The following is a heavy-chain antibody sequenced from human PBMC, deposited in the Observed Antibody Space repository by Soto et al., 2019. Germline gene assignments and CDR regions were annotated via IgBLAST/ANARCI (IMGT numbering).Heavy chain of an antibody. D-gene: IGHD6-13*01. Sequence: QLQLQESGPGLVKPSASLSLTRTVYGGSISSSSYYWGWIRQPPGKGLEWIGSIYYSGSTYYNLSRKSRVTISVDTSKNQFSLKLSSVTAADTAVYYCARRGSSSWYGYWGQGTLVTVSS. CDR1: GGSISSSSYY. CDR2: IYYSGST. J-gene: IGHJ4*02. CDR3: ARRGSSSWYGY. V-gene: IGHV4-39*01.